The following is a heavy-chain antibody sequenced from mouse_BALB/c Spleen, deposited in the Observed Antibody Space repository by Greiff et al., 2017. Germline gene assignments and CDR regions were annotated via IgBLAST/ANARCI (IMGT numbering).Heavy chain of an antibody. Sequence: QVQLQQSGPELVKPGASVKMSCKASGYTFTDYVISWVKQRTGQGLEWIGEIYPGSGSTYYNEKFKGKATLTADKSSNTAYMQLSSLTSEDSAVYFCARKIYYDYDEAWFAYWGQGTLVTVSA. J-gene: IGHJ3*01. D-gene: IGHD2-4*01. CDR2: IYPGSGST. V-gene: IGHV1-77*01. CDR3: ARKIYYDYDEAWFAY. CDR1: GYTFTDYV.